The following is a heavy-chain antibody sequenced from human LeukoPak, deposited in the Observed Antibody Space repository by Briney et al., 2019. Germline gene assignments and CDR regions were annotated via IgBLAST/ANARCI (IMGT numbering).Heavy chain of an antibody. V-gene: IGHV3-64D*09. J-gene: IGHJ4*02. CDR3: VKAPLTIVAFDY. Sequence: QPGGSLRLSCSASGFTFSSYGMHWVRQAPGKGLEYVSAIRSNGGSTYYADSVRGRFTISRDNSKNTLHLQMSSLRAEDTAVYYCVKAPLTIVAFDYWGQGTLVTVSS. CDR1: GFTFSSYG. CDR2: IRSNGGST. D-gene: IGHD4-11*01.